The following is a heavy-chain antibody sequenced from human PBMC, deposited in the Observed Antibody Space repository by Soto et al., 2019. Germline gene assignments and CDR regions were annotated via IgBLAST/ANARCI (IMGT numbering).Heavy chain of an antibody. Sequence: ASVKVSCKASGYTFSGYYIHWLRQAPGQGLEWMGWINPNSGGTNYAQKFQGRVTVTRDTPTSTAYMELSRLTSDDTAVYYCARSLTEGYCTITGCYTRPLYGMDVWGQGTTVT. D-gene: IGHD2-2*02. CDR3: ARSLTEGYCTITGCYTRPLYGMDV. CDR1: GYTFSGYY. J-gene: IGHJ6*02. CDR2: INPNSGGT. V-gene: IGHV1-2*02.